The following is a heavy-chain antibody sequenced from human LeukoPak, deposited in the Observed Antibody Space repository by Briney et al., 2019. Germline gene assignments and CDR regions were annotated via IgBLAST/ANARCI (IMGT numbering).Heavy chain of an antibody. Sequence: GGPLRLPCAPSGYTFSSFWIIWVPKAPGKGLEWVDNIKQDGSEKYYVDSVKGRFTISRDNAKNSLYLQMNSLRAEDTAVYYCASLIAVAWPFDYWGQGTLVTVSS. CDR3: ASLIAVAWPFDY. D-gene: IGHD6-19*01. CDR1: GYTFSSFW. V-gene: IGHV3-7*01. CDR2: IKQDGSEK. J-gene: IGHJ4*02.